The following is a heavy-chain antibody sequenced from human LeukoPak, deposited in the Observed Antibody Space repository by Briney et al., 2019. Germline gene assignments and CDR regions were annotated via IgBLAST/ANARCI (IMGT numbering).Heavy chain of an antibody. CDR1: GYTFTGYY. CDR3: ARIHRRMTYYYDSSGCDAFDI. Sequence: ASVKVSCKASGYTFTGYYMHWVRQAPGQGLEWMGWINPNSGGTNYAQKFQGRVTMTRDTSISTAYMELSRLRSDDTAAYYCARIHRRMTYYYDSSGCDAFDIWGQGTMVTVSS. J-gene: IGHJ3*02. CDR2: INPNSGGT. V-gene: IGHV1-2*02. D-gene: IGHD3-22*01.